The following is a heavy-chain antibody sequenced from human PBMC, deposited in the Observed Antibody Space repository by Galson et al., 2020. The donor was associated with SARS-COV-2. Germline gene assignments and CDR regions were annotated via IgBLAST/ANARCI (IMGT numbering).Heavy chain of an antibody. V-gene: IGHV4-39*07. D-gene: IGHD3-10*01. CDR1: GGAISSSRYF. CDR3: AREAKMVRGIITLDVFDI. J-gene: IGHJ3*02. Sequence: ASETLSLTCTVSGGAISSSRYFWGWIRQSPGKGLEWIGSIYYSGNTYDNPSLRSRVTISVDTSKNQFSLRLTSVTAADTAVYYCAREAKMVRGIITLDVFDIWGQGTMVTVSS. CDR2: IYYSGNT.